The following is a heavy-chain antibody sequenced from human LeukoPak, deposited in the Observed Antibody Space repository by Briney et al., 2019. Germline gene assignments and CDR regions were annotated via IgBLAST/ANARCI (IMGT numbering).Heavy chain of an antibody. CDR2: TSSSGTTM. D-gene: IGHD3-10*01. CDR1: GFTFSSYE. J-gene: IGHJ6*03. V-gene: IGHV3-48*03. Sequence: GGSVRLSCAASGFTFSSYEMKWVRQARGEGLVWLSYTSSSGTTMHYADSVKGRFTISRDNPKTSLSFQMNSLRAEDTAVYYCARGYGALRYYYMDVWGKGTTVTISS. CDR3: ARGYGALRYYYMDV.